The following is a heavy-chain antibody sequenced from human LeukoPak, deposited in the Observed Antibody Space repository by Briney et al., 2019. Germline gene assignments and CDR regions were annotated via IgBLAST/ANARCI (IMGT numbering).Heavy chain of an antibody. CDR3: ARLASGSYGPLTPFDY. V-gene: IGHV4-59*08. Sequence: SETLSLTCTVSGGFISSYYWSWIRQPPGKGLEWIGDIYYSGSTNYNPSLKSRVTISVDTSKNQFSLRLSSVTAADTAVYYSARLASGSYGPLTPFDYWGQGTLVTVSS. D-gene: IGHD1-26*01. CDR2: IYYSGST. J-gene: IGHJ4*02. CDR1: GGFISSYY.